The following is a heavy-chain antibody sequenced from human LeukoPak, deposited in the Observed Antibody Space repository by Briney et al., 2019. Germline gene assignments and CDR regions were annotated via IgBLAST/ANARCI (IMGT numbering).Heavy chain of an antibody. CDR3: ARGELNAGIFAAP. D-gene: IGHD1-7*01. J-gene: IGHJ5*02. CDR1: GGSTSSSY. V-gene: IGHV4-59*01. Sequence: PSETLSLTCTVSGGSTSSSYWSWIRQPPGKGLEWLGYIYYSGSTNYNPSLWRRATISVDTSKNLFSLNLSSVTAADTAMYYCARGELNAGIFAAPWGQGTLVTVSS. CDR2: IYYSGST.